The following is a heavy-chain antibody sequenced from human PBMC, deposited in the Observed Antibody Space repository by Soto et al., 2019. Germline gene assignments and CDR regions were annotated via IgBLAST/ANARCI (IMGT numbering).Heavy chain of an antibody. CDR2: IFSNDEK. CDR3: ARISRYDFWSGPACFMDV. Sequence: QVTLKESGPVLVKPTETLTLTCTVSGFSLSNARMGVSWIRQPPGKALEWLAHIFSNDEKSYSTSLKSRLTISHDTSKSQVVLTMTNMDPVDTATYYCARISRYDFWSGPACFMDVWGKGTTVTVSS. J-gene: IGHJ6*03. D-gene: IGHD3-3*01. CDR1: GFSLSNARMG. V-gene: IGHV2-26*01.